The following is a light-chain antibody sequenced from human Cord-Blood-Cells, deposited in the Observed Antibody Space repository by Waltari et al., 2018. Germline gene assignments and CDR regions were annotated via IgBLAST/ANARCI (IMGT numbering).Light chain of an antibody. J-gene: IGKJ4*01. CDR1: QSDSSN. V-gene: IGKV3-15*01. CDR2: GAS. CDR3: QKYNNWPPLT. Sequence: EIVMTQSPATLSVSPGERATLTCRASQSDSSNLAWYQQKHGQATRLLIYGASTRATGNPARVSGSGSGTEFTLNISSLQSEDFAVYYCQKYNNWPPLTFGGGTKVEIK.